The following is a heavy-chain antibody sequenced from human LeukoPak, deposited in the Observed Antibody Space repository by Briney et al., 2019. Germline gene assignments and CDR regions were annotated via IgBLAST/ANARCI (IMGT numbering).Heavy chain of an antibody. D-gene: IGHD1-26*01. CDR2: ISSSSSYM. Sequence: GGSLRLSCAASGFTFSSYSMNWVRQAPGKGLEWVSSISSSSSYMYYADSVKGRFTISRDNAKNSLYLQMNGLRAEDTAVYYCARDFIVGATTGFDPWGQGTLVTVSS. J-gene: IGHJ5*02. V-gene: IGHV3-21*06. CDR1: GFTFSSYS. CDR3: ARDFIVGATTGFDP.